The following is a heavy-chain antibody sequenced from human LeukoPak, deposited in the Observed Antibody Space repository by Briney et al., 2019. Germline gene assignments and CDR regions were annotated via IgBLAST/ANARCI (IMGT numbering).Heavy chain of an antibody. J-gene: IGHJ5*02. Sequence: PSETLSLTCTVSGGSISSYYWSWIRQPPGKGLEWIRYIYYSGSTNYNPSLKSRVTISVDTSKNQFSLKLSSVTAADTAVYYCAREHDYGDSNNWFDPWGQGTLVTVSS. CDR3: AREHDYGDSNNWFDP. D-gene: IGHD4-17*01. CDR1: GGSISSYY. V-gene: IGHV4-59*01. CDR2: IYYSGST.